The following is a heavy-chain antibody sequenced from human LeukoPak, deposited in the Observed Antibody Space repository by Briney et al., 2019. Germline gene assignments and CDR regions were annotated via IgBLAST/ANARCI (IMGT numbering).Heavy chain of an antibody. J-gene: IGHJ5*02. CDR3: ARYLRSSNWFDP. CDR2: SYYSGSN. CDR1: GGSISSSTYY. Sequence: SETLSLTCTVSGGSISSSTYYWGWIRQPPGKGLEWIGSSYYSGSNYYNPSLKSRVTITADTSKIQFSLKLSSVTAADTAVYYCARYLRSSNWFDPWGQGTLVTVSS. V-gene: IGHV4-39*01. D-gene: IGHD2-2*01.